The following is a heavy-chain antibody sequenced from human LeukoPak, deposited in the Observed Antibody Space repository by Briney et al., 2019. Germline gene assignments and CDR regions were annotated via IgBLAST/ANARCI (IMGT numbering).Heavy chain of an antibody. CDR3: ARDKPGYSYVPTYAFDI. CDR2: IKKDGSEK. Sequence: GGSLRLSCAASGFIFSDHWMSWVRQVPGKGLEWVADIKKDGSEKNEVDSVKGRFTISRDNAKNSLYLQMNSLRAEDTAVYYCARDKPGYSYVPTYAFDIWGQGTMVTVSS. J-gene: IGHJ3*02. V-gene: IGHV3-7*01. CDR1: GFIFSDHW. D-gene: IGHD5-18*01.